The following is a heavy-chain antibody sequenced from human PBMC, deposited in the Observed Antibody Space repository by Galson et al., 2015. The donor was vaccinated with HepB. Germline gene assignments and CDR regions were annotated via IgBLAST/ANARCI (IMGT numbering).Heavy chain of an antibody. CDR2: IKSKTDGGTT. D-gene: IGHD3-10*01. V-gene: IGHV3-15*07. CDR1: GFTFSNAW. CDR3: TTDRVLLWFGELIGY. Sequence: SLRLSCAASGFTFSNAWMNWVRQAPGKGLEWVGRIKSKTDGGTTDYAAPVKGRFTISRDDSKNTLYLQMNSLKTEDTAVYYCTTDRVLLWFGELIGYWGQGTLVTVSS. J-gene: IGHJ4*02.